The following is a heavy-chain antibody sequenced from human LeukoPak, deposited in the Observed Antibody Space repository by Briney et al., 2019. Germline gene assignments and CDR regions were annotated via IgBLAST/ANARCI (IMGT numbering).Heavy chain of an antibody. J-gene: IGHJ3*02. D-gene: IGHD1-26*01. Sequence: PGGSLRLSCAASGFTFSSYSMNWVRQAPGKGLEWVSSISSSSSYIYYADSVKGRFTISRDNAKNSLYLQMNSLRAEDTAVYYCARDIEVGATWGAPLTWDAFDIWGQGTMVTVSS. CDR2: ISSSSSYI. V-gene: IGHV3-21*01. CDR1: GFTFSSYS. CDR3: ARDIEVGATWGAPLTWDAFDI.